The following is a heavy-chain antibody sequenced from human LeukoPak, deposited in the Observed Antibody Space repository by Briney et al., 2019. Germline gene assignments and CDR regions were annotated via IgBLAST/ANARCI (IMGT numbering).Heavy chain of an antibody. J-gene: IGHJ4*02. CDR1: GFTFSSYA. CDR3: AKDSKMSYYGSGSHYDC. Sequence: HPGGSLRLSCAASGFTFSSYAMSWVRQAPGKGLEWVSAISGSGGSTYYADSVKGRFTISRDNSKNTLYLQMTSLRAEETAVYYCAKDSKMSYYGSGSHYDCWGQGTLVTVSS. V-gene: IGHV3-23*01. D-gene: IGHD3-10*01. CDR2: ISGSGGST.